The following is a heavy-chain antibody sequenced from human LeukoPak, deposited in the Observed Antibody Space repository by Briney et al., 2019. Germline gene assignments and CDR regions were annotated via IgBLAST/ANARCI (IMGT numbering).Heavy chain of an antibody. CDR3: ARDEEYYYGSGGQNWFDP. CDR2: ISAYNGNT. Sequence: ASVKVSCKASGYTFTSYGISWVRQAPGQGLEWMGWISAYNGNTNYAQKLQGRVTMTTDTSTSTAYMELRSLRSDDTAVYYCARDEEYYYGSGGQNWFDPWGQGTLVTVSS. D-gene: IGHD3-10*01. CDR1: GYTFTSYG. J-gene: IGHJ5*02. V-gene: IGHV1-18*01.